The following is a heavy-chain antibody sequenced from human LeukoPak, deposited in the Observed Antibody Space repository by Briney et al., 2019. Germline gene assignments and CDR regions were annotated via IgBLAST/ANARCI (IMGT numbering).Heavy chain of an antibody. J-gene: IGHJ3*02. D-gene: IGHD3-22*01. CDR1: GFTFSSYA. Sequence: PGGSLRLSCAASGFTFSSYAMHWVRQAPGKGLEWVAVIWYDGSNKYYADSVKGRFTISRDNSKNTLYLQMNSLRAEDTAVYYCARDQTTYYYDSSGYSGAFDIWGQGTMVTVSS. CDR2: IWYDGSNK. CDR3: ARDQTTYYYDSSGYSGAFDI. V-gene: IGHV3-33*08.